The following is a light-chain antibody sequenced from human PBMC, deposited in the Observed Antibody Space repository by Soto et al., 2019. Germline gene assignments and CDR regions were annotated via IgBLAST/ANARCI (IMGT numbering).Light chain of an antibody. V-gene: IGKV3-11*01. CDR1: QSVSSY. J-gene: IGKJ4*01. CDR2: DAS. CDR3: QQRSNWAELT. Sequence: EIVLTQSPATLSLSPGERATLSCRASQSVSSYLAWYQQKPGQAPRLLIYDASNSATGIPARFSGSGSGTDFTLTISSLEPEDFAVYYCQQRSNWAELTCGGGTKVEIK.